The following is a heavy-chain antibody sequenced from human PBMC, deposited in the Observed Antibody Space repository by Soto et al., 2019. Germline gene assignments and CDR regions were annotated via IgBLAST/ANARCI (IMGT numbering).Heavy chain of an antibody. J-gene: IGHJ4*02. CDR1: GFTFSSYS. V-gene: IGHV3-21*04. CDR3: AKEDVVVVAATRGDY. D-gene: IGHD2-15*01. CDR2: ISSSSSYI. Sequence: GGSLRLSCAASGFTFSSYSMNWVRQAPGKGLEWVSSISSSSSYIYYADPVKGRFTISRDNAKNSLYLQMNSLRAEDTAVYYCAKEDVVVVAATRGDYWGQGTLVTVSS.